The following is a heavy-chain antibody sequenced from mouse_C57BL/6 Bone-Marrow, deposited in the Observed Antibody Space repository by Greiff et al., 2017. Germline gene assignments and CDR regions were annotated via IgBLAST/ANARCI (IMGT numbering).Heavy chain of an antibody. CDR3: ARQRLLPHWYCEV. CDR1: GYTFTSYW. CDR2: INPSSGYT. J-gene: IGHJ1*03. V-gene: IGHV1-7*01. Sequence: VQLQQSGAELAKPGASVKLSCKASGYTFTSYWMHWVKQRPGQGLEWIGYINPSSGYTKYNQKFKYKATLTADKSSSTAYMQLSSLTYEDSAVYYGARQRLLPHWYCEVWGTGTTVTVAS. D-gene: IGHD2-3*01.